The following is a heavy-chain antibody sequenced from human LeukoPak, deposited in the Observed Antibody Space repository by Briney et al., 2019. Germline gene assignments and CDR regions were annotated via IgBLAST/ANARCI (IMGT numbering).Heavy chain of an antibody. CDR2: ISWNSGTV. J-gene: IGHJ4*02. V-gene: IGHV3-9*01. CDR1: GFTFDDYA. CDR3: AKAPRGSAIDY. D-gene: IGHD3-10*01. Sequence: PGGSLRLSCAASGFTFDDYAMHWVRQAPGKGLEWVSVISWNSGTVGYADSVKGRFTISRDNSKNSLYLQMNSLRSEDTALYYCAKAPRGSAIDYWGQGTLVTVSS.